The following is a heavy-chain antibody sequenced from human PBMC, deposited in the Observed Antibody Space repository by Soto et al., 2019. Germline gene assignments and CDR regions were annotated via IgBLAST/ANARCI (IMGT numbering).Heavy chain of an antibody. V-gene: IGHV1-2*02. J-gene: IGHJ4*02. CDR2: INPNSGGT. Sequence: QVQLVQSGAEVKKPGASVKISCKASGFTFTRFYIHWVRQVPGQGLEWMGWINPNSGGTNYVQKFQGRVTMTKDTSINAAYMELSGLRSDDPAVYYCARATITGTIIDYWGPGTLVTVSS. CDR3: ARATITGTIIDY. CDR1: GFTFTRFY. D-gene: IGHD1-7*01.